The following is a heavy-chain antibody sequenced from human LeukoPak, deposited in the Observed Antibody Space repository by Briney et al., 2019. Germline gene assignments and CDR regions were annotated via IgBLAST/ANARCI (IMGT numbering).Heavy chain of an antibody. CDR2: IIPIFGTA. J-gene: IGHJ4*02. D-gene: IGHD1-1*01. CDR1: GGTFSSYA. CDR3: ARENWNDLRIDY. V-gene: IGHV1-69*01. Sequence: SVKVSCKASGGTFSSYAFSWVRQAPGQGLEWMGGIIPIFGTANYAQKFQGRVTITADESTSTAYMELSSLRSEDTAVYYCARENWNDLRIDYWGQGTLVTVSS.